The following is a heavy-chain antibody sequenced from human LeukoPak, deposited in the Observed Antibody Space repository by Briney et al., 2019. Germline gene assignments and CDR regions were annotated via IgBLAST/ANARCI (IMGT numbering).Heavy chain of an antibody. CDR2: IYYSGST. CDR1: GGSISSYY. J-gene: IGHJ6*02. Sequence: SETLSLTCTVSGGSISSYYWSWIRQPPGKGLEWIGYIYYSGSTNYNPSLKNRVTISVDTSKNQFSLKLSSVTAADTAVYYCARVPSYYDILTGYSSLSGMDVWGQGTTVTVSS. V-gene: IGHV4-59*01. D-gene: IGHD3-9*01. CDR3: ARVPSYYDILTGYSSLSGMDV.